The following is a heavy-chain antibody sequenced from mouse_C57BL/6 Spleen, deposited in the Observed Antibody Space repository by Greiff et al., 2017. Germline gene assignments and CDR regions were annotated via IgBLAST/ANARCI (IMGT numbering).Heavy chain of an antibody. CDR3: ARNNGGCFAY. V-gene: IGHV2-2*01. CDR1: GFSLTSYG. J-gene: IGHJ3*01. Sequence: VQGVESGPGLVQPSQSLSITCTVSGFSLTSYGVHWVRPSPGKGLEWLGVIWSGGSTDSNAAFISRLSISEDNSKSQVFFKMNSLQADDTAIYYCARNNGGCFAYWGQGTLVTVSA. CDR2: IWSGGST.